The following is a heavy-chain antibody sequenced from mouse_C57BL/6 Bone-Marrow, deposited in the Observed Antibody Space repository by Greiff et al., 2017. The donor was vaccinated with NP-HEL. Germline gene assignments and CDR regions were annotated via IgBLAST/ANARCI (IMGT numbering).Heavy chain of an antibody. Sequence: EVQLVESGGGLVQPKGSLTLSCAASGFSFNTYAMNWVRQAPGKGLEWVARIRSKSNNYATYYADSVKDRFTISRDDSESMLYLQMNNLKTEDTAMYYCVRQLRIRRKDAMDYWGQGTSVTVSS. CDR1: GFSFNTYA. J-gene: IGHJ4*01. V-gene: IGHV10-1*01. CDR2: IRSKSNNYAT. D-gene: IGHD3-2*02. CDR3: VRQLRIRRKDAMDY.